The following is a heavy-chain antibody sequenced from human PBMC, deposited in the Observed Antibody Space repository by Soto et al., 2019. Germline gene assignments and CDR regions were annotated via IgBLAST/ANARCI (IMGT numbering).Heavy chain of an antibody. CDR3: ARAQSDYVPPFDY. D-gene: IGHD4-17*01. J-gene: IGHJ4*02. CDR2: INPISGGT. CDR1: GYTFTGYY. V-gene: IGHV1-2*02. Sequence: GSVKVSCKASGYTFTGYYMHWVRQAPGQGLEWMGWINPISGGTNYAQKFQGRVTMTRDTSISTAYMDLSRLKSDDTAVYYCARAQSDYVPPFDYWGQGTLVTVSS.